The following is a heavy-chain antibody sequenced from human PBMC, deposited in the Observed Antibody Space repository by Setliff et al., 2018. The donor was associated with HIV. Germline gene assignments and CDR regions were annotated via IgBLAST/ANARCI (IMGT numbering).Heavy chain of an antibody. CDR3: ATLDYYGSATYNLALHY. J-gene: IGHJ4*02. D-gene: IGHD3-10*01. CDR2: VDPKNGDT. Sequence: ASVKVSCKASGYTFTDYYMHWVQQAPAKGLEWMGRVDPKNGDTIYAEKLRGRVTITADTSTDTAYMELGSLRSEDTAIYYCATLDYYGSATYNLALHYWGQGTQVTVSS. CDR1: GYTFTDYY. V-gene: IGHV1-69-2*01.